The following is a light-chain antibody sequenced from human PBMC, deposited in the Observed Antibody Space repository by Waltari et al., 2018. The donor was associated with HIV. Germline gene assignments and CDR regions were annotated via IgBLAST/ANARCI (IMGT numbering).Light chain of an antibody. V-gene: IGKV2-30*01. CDR1: QSLVYPDGTTY. J-gene: IGKJ5*01. Sequence: DIVVTPSPLSLPVTLGQSASISCRSSQSLVYPDGTTYMSWIIQRPGQSPRRLIYKVSVRDSGVPDRFSGSGSGTDFTLQISRVEAEDVGVYYCLQGSFWPFTFGQGTRLEIK. CDR3: LQGSFWPFT. CDR2: KVS.